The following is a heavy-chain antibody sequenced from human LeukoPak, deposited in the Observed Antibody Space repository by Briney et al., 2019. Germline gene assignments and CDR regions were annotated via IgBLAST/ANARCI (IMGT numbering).Heavy chain of an antibody. CDR2: ISSSGSTI. D-gene: IGHD6-13*01. CDR3: ARSRRVAAAGVYFQH. Sequence: GGSLRLSCAASGFTFSDYYMSWIRQAPGKGLEWVSYISSSGSTIYYADSVKGRFTISRDNAKSSLYLQMNSLRAEDTAVYYCARSRRVAAAGVYFQHWGQGTLVTVSS. J-gene: IGHJ1*01. CDR1: GFTFSDYY. V-gene: IGHV3-11*01.